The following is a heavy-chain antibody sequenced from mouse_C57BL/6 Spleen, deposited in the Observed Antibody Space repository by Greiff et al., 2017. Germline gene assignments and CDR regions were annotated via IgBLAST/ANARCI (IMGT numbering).Heavy chain of an antibody. CDR3: ARSGDYGSSSFAY. Sequence: QVQLQQPGAELVRPGSSVKLSCKASGYTFTSYWMHWVKQRPIQGLEWIGNIDPSDSETPYNQKFKDKATLTVDKSSSTAYMQLSSLTSEDSAVYYCARSGDYGSSSFAYWGQGTLVTVSA. V-gene: IGHV1-52*01. CDR1: GYTFTSYW. J-gene: IGHJ3*01. D-gene: IGHD1-1*01. CDR2: IDPSDSET.